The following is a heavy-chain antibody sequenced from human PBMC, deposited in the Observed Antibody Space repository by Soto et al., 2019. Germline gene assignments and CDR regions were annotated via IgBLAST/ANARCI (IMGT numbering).Heavy chain of an antibody. Sequence: GASVKVSCKASGYTFTSYAMHWVRQAPGQRLEWMGWINAGNGNTKYSQKFQGRVTITRDTSASTAYMELSSLRSEDTAVYYCARARGDGYIINWFDPWGQGTLVTVSS. CDR3: ARARGDGYIINWFDP. J-gene: IGHJ5*02. CDR2: INAGNGNT. V-gene: IGHV1-3*01. CDR1: GYTFTSYA. D-gene: IGHD5-12*01.